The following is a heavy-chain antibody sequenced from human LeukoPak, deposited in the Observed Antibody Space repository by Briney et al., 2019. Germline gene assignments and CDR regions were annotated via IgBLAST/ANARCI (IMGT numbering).Heavy chain of an antibody. Sequence: GGSLRLSCVASGFTFSSYAMSWVRQAPGKGLEWVSVISTGGGTSYTDSVKGRFTFSRDNSKNTLFLQMNSLRAEDTAVYYCARGGITDYGDYSSFDYWGQGTLLTVSS. D-gene: IGHD4-17*01. J-gene: IGHJ4*02. CDR2: ISTGGGT. V-gene: IGHV3-66*01. CDR3: ARGGITDYGDYSSFDY. CDR1: GFTFSSYA.